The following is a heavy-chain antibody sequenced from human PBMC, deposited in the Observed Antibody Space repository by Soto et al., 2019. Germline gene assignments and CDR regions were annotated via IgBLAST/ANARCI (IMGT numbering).Heavy chain of an antibody. CDR3: ARTRFFMFRGVSVYLFYP. D-gene: IGHD3-16*02. J-gene: IGHJ5*02. CDR2: IYHSGST. CDR1: GGSISSGGYS. Sequence: PSETLSLTCAVSGGSISSGGYSWSWIRQPPGKGLEWIGYIYHSGSTYYNPSLKSRVTISVDTSKNQFSLKLSSVTAADTAVYYCARTRFFMFRGVSVYLFYPWGQGSLVTVSS. V-gene: IGHV4-30-2*01.